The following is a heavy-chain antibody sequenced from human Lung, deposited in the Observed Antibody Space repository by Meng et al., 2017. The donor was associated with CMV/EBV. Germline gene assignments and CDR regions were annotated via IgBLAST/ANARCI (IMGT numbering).Heavy chain of an antibody. J-gene: IGHJ3*02. Sequence: ASVXVSXXASGYTFTGYYMHWVRQAPRQGLEWMGWINPNSGGTNYAQKFQGRVTMTRDTSISTAYMELSRLRSDDTAVYYCARDLGDDCTNGVCYSVDAFDIWGQGTMVTVSS. V-gene: IGHV1-2*02. CDR3: ARDLGDDCTNGVCYSVDAFDI. CDR1: GYTFTGYY. D-gene: IGHD2-8*01. CDR2: INPNSGGT.